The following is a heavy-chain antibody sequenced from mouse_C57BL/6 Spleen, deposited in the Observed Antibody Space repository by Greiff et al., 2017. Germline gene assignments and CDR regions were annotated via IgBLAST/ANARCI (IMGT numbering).Heavy chain of an antibody. CDR3: AREGALIATVVAPFDY. J-gene: IGHJ2*01. CDR2: IYPGSGGT. CDR1: GYTFTSYW. Sequence: QVQLKQPGAELVKPGASVKMSCTASGYTFTSYWITWVQQRPGQGLEWIGDIYPGSGGTNYNEKVKSKATLTVDTSSSTAYMQLSSLTSEDAAVYYCAREGALIATVVAPFDYWGQGTTLTVSS. D-gene: IGHD1-1*01. V-gene: IGHV1-55*01.